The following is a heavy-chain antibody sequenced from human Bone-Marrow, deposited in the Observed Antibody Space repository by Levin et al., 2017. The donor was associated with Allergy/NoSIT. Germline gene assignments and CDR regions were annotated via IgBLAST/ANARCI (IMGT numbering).Heavy chain of an antibody. V-gene: IGHV4-39*01. CDR3: ARHGNTSPIDY. CDR2: IFRSGTT. CDR1: GDSIGSSIYY. D-gene: IGHD1-14*01. J-gene: IGHJ4*02. Sequence: SETLSLTCTVSGDSIGSSIYYWGWIRQPPGTGLEWIGAIFRSGTTYYKSSLKSRVTISLDTSKNQFSLKLTSVTAADTAVYYCARHGNTSPIDYWGQGTLVTVSS.